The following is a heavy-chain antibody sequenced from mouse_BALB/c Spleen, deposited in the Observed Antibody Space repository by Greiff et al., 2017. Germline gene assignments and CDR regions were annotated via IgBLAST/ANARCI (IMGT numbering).Heavy chain of an antibody. J-gene: IGHJ3*01. Sequence: QVQLKQSGRELVKPGASVKISCKASGYTFTSYYIHWVKQRPGQGLEWIGYIYPRDGSTNYNEKFKGKATLTADTSSSTAYMQLSSLTSEDSAVYFCARCYYRWAWFAYWGQGTLVTVSA. D-gene: IGHD2-14*01. CDR3: ARCYYRWAWFAY. CDR1: GYTFTSYY. CDR2: IYPRDGST. V-gene: IGHV1S12*01.